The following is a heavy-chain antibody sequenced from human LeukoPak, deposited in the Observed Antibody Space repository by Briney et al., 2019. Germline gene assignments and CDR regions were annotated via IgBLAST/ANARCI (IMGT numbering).Heavy chain of an antibody. CDR1: GFTFSNAW. J-gene: IGHJ3*02. CDR2: IKSKTDGGTT. D-gene: IGHD3-10*01. Sequence: PGGSLRLSCAASGFTFSNAWMSWVRQAPGKGLERVGRIKSKTDGGTTDYAAPVKGRFTISRDDSKNTLYLQMNSLKTEDTAVYYCEGEFRGANFRGFDIWGQGTMVTVSS. CDR3: EGEFRGANFRGFDI. V-gene: IGHV3-15*01.